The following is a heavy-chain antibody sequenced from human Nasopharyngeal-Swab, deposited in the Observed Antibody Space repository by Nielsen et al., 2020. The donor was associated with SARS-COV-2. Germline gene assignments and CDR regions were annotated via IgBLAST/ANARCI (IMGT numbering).Heavy chain of an antibody. Sequence: SETLSLTCAVYGGSFSGYYWSWIRQPPGKGLEWIGEINHSGSTNYNPSLKSRVTISVDTSKNQFSLKLSSVTAADTAVYYCARNRVSSTGEAPNYYYYYGMDIWGQGTTVTVSS. CDR3: ARNRVSSTGEAPNYYYYYGMDI. CDR1: GGSFSGYY. J-gene: IGHJ6*02. V-gene: IGHV4-34*01. CDR2: INHSGST. D-gene: IGHD2-2*01.